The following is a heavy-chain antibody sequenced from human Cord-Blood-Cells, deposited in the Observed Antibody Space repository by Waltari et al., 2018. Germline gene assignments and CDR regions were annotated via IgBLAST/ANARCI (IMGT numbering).Heavy chain of an antibody. D-gene: IGHD1-20*01. V-gene: IGHV4-34*01. Sequence: QVQLQQWGAGLLKPSETLSLTCAVYGGSFSGYYWSWISQPPGKGLEWIGEINHSGSTNYHPSLKSRVTISVDTSKNQFSLKLSSVTAADTAVYYCARGLYNWNDAPFDYWGQGTLVTVSS. CDR3: ARGLYNWNDAPFDY. CDR2: INHSGST. CDR1: GGSFSGYY. J-gene: IGHJ4*02.